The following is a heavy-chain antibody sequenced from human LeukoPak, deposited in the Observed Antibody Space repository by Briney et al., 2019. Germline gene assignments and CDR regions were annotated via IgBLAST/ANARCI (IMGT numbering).Heavy chain of an antibody. CDR3: AYSGSYGHLGY. V-gene: IGHV4-39*01. J-gene: IGHJ4*02. Sequence: SETLSLTCTVSGGSISSNAYYWAWIRQPPGKGLEWIVSIYSSVSTYYNPSLKSPVTISVDTSKNQFSLRLSSVTAADTALYYCAYSGSYGHLGYWGQGIPVTVSS. D-gene: IGHD1-26*01. CDR1: GGSISSNAYY. CDR2: IYSSVST.